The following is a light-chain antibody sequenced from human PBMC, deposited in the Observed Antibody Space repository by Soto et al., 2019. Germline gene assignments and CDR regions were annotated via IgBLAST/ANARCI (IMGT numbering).Light chain of an antibody. CDR1: QSIDSW. V-gene: IGKV1-5*03. CDR2: KAS. CDR3: QQYNTDSRI. Sequence: DIQMTQPPSTLSASVGDRVTITCRASQSIDSWLAGYQQKPGKAPKLLIYKASTLKIGVPSRFSGSGSGTEFTLSINSLQPDDFATYYCQQYNTDSRIFGQGTRVEVK. J-gene: IGKJ1*01.